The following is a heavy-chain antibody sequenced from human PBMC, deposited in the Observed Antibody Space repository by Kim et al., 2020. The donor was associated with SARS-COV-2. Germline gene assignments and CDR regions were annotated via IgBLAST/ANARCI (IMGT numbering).Heavy chain of an antibody. Sequence: GGSLRLSCAASGFTFSNAWMSWVRQAPGKGLEWVGRIKSKTDGGTTDYAAPVKGRFTISRDDSKNTLYLQMNSLKTEDTAVYYCTTDFGGYYDSSGYSAWGQGTLVTVSS. CDR3: TTDFGGYYDSSGYSA. J-gene: IGHJ4*02. CDR1: GFTFSNAW. V-gene: IGHV3-15*01. CDR2: IKSKTDGGTT. D-gene: IGHD3-22*01.